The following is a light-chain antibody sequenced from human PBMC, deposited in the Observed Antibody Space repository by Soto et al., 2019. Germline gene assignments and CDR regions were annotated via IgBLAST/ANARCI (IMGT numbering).Light chain of an antibody. V-gene: IGLV1-47*01. Sequence: QSVLTQPPSASGTPGQGVTISCSGSSSNIGSNYVYWYQQLPGTAPKLLIYRNNQRPSGVPDRFSGSKSGTSASLAISGLRYEDEADYYCAAWDDSLSGAVFGGGTQLTLL. J-gene: IGLJ7*01. CDR2: RNN. CDR3: AAWDDSLSGAV. CDR1: SSNIGSNY.